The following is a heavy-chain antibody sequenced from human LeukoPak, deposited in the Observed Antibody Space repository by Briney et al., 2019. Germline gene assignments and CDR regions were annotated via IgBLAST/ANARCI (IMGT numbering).Heavy chain of an antibody. V-gene: IGHV4-61*01. J-gene: IGHJ4*02. Sequence: SETLSLTCTVSGGSVSSGSYYWSWIRQPPGKGLEWIGYIHYSGSTNYNPSLKSRVTISVDTSKNQFSLKLSSVTAADTAVYYCARANFLYCSSSTCLFDYWGQGTLVTVS. CDR3: ARANFLYCSSSTCLFDY. D-gene: IGHD2-2*01. CDR1: GGSVSSGSYY. CDR2: IHYSGST.